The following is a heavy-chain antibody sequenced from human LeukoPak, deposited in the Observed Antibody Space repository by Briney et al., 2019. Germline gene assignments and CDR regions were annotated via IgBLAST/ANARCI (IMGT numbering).Heavy chain of an antibody. D-gene: IGHD3-22*01. V-gene: IGHV1-8*01. CDR2: MNPNSGNT. CDR3: ARATDFPTTFIVVFWNWYFDL. J-gene: IGHJ2*01. CDR1: GYTFTSYD. Sequence: ASVKVSCKASGYTFTSYDINWVRQATGQGLEWMGWMNPNSGNTGYAQKFQGRVTMTRNTSISTAYMELSSLRSEDTAVYYCARATDFPTTFIVVFWNWYFDLWGRGTLVTASS.